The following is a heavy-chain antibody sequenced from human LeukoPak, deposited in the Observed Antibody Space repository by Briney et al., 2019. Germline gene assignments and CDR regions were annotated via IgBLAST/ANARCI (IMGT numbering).Heavy chain of an antibody. J-gene: IGHJ6*03. CDR3: AKDWRRIVVVGPITRHGNYMDV. CDR1: GFTFSSYG. D-gene: IGHD2-15*01. V-gene: IGHV3-30*02. CDR2: VRYDGSNK. Sequence: PGGSLRLSCAASGFTFSSYGMSWVRQAPGKGLEGVAFVRYDGSNKYFADSLKGRFTISRDNSKNTLYLQMNSLRPEDTAVYYCAKDWRRIVVVGPITRHGNYMDVWGKGTTVTISS.